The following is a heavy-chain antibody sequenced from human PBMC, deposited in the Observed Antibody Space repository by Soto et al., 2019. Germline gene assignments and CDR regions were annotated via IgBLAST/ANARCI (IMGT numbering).Heavy chain of an antibody. CDR1: GYTLTGYY. V-gene: IGHV1-2*04. J-gene: IGHJ3*02. CDR2: INPNSGGT. Sequence: ASVKVSCKASGYTLTGYYMHWVRQAPGQGLEWMGWINPNSGGTNYAQKFQGWVTMTRDTSISTAYMELSRLRSDDTAVYYCARGIAAADTGGKTTVQRGAFDIWGQGTMVTVSS. CDR3: ARGIAAADTGGKTTVQRGAFDI. D-gene: IGHD6-13*01.